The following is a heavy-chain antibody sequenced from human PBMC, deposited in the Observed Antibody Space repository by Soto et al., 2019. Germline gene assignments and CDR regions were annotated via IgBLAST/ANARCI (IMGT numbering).Heavy chain of an antibody. CDR1: GDSVSSNSAG. J-gene: IGHJ6*02. V-gene: IGHV6-1*01. CDR2: TYYKSKWNN. D-gene: IGHD3-10*01. Sequence: SETLSLTCVISGDSVSSNSAGWNWIRQSPSRGLEWLGRTYYKSKWNNDYALSVKSRITINPDTSKNQFSLHLYSVTPEDTAVYYCTGITWFRGMDVWGQGTPVTVSS. CDR3: TGITWFRGMDV.